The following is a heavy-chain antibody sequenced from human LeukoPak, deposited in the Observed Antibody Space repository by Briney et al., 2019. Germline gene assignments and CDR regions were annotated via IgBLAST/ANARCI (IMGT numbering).Heavy chain of an antibody. J-gene: IGHJ4*02. Sequence: SETLSLTCTVSGGSISSSSYYWGWIRQPPGKGLEWIGSIYYSGSTYYNPSLKSRVTISVDTSKNQFSLKLSSVTAADTAVYYCARAGVAAAGTVDYWGQGTLVTVSS. CDR1: GGSISSSSYY. V-gene: IGHV4-39*01. D-gene: IGHD6-13*01. CDR2: IYYSGST. CDR3: ARAGVAAAGTVDY.